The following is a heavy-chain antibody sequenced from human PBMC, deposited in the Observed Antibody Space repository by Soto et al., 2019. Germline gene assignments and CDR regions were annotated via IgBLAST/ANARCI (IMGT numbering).Heavy chain of an antibody. CDR2: MNPDSGDT. CDR3: VRQPGGVATPGDDY. V-gene: IGHV1-8*01. J-gene: IGHJ4*02. CDR1: GYPLSALD. D-gene: IGHD2-15*01. Sequence: QVQLVQSGAEVKKPGASVKVSCEASGYPLSALDINWVRQAGGQGLEWMGWMNPDSGDTAFAQRFQDRITMTRSTSISTAYMELSRLTSDDTAVYFCVRQPGGVATPGDDYWGQGTLVTVSS.